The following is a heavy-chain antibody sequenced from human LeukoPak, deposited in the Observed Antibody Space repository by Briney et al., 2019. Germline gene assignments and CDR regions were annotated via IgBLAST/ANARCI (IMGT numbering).Heavy chain of an antibody. CDR3: ARGYSSGYYHD. Sequence: GASVKVSCKASGYTFTSYYMHWVRQAPGQGLEWLGIINPSSGTTTYAQKFQGRVTMTRDTSTSTVYMELSSLRSEDTAVYYCARGYSSGYYHDWGQGTLVTVSS. V-gene: IGHV1-46*01. D-gene: IGHD3-22*01. J-gene: IGHJ4*02. CDR1: GYTFTSYY. CDR2: INPSSGTT.